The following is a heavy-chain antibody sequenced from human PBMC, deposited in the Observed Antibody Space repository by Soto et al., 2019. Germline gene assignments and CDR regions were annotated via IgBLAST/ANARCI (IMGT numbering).Heavy chain of an antibody. CDR3: ARDTFGGAYDFCH. Sequence: EVQLMESGGGLVQPGDSLRLSCAVSGFTVSGIYMTWVRQAPGKGLEWVSVIDSGGGTYYAESVRGRLTISRDNSKNTLYLQMISLRAEDTAVYYCARDTFGGAYDFCHGGQGTLVTVSS. D-gene: IGHD3-3*01. CDR1: GFTVSGIY. CDR2: IDSGGGT. J-gene: IGHJ4*02. V-gene: IGHV3-66*01.